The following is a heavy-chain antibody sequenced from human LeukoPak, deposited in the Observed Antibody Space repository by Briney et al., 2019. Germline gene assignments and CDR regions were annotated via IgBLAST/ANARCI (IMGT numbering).Heavy chain of an antibody. J-gene: IGHJ4*02. CDR3: ASTHYDSSGYSDY. D-gene: IGHD3-22*01. CDR2: ISSSSSYI. V-gene: IGHV3-21*01. Sequence: GGSLRLSCAASGFTFSSYSMNWVRQAPGKGLEWVSSISSSSSYIYYADSVKGRFTISRDNANNSLYLQMNSLRAEDTAVYYCASTHYDSSGYSDYWGQGTLVTVSS. CDR1: GFTFSSYS.